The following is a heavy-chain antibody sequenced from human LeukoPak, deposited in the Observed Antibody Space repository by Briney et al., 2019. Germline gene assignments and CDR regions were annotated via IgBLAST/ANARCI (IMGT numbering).Heavy chain of an antibody. J-gene: IGHJ3*02. CDR2: IYYNGST. D-gene: IGHD3-22*01. Sequence: SETLSLTCPGSTGSLSSGSCHWLWPRQPPGRGVEGIGYIYYNGSTHYNPSLKSRVTISVDTTKTRVSLRLSSVAAADTAMYYCARAPRVTMIIVTPGAFDMWGQGTRVTVSS. CDR1: TGSLSSGSCH. V-gene: IGHV4-61*01. CDR3: ARAPRVTMIIVTPGAFDM.